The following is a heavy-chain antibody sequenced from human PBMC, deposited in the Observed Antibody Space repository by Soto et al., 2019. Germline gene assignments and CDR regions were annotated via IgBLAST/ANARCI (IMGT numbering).Heavy chain of an antibody. Sequence: PGESLKISCKASGYTFPNYWIGWVRQMPGKGPERMGIVYPDDSTVRYNPTFQGQVTISADESISTAFLQWSGLRASDTAIYYCARLRTSVTTEDAFDIWGPGTMVTVSS. CDR3: ARLRTSVTTEDAFDI. V-gene: IGHV5-51*01. CDR2: VYPDDSTV. CDR1: GYTFPNYW. J-gene: IGHJ3*02. D-gene: IGHD4-17*01.